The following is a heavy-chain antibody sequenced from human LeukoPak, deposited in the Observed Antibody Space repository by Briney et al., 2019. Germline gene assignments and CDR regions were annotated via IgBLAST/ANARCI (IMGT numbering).Heavy chain of an antibody. CDR1: GFTFGDYA. CDR2: TRRKDYGGTT. D-gene: IGHD3-16*02. J-gene: IGHJ4*02. V-gene: IGHV3-49*03. Sequence: GGSLRLSCTASGFTFGDYAMSWFRQAPGKGLEWVGFTRRKDYGGTTEYAASVKGRFTISRDDSKSIAYLQMNSLKTEDTAVYYCSTCPPDAVVSDYWGQGTLVTVSS. CDR3: STCPPDAVVSDY.